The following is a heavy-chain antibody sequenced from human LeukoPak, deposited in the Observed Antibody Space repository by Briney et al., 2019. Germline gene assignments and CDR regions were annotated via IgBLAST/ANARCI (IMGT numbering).Heavy chain of an antibody. CDR1: GGSISSSSYY. Sequence: SETLSLTCTVSGGSISSSSYYWSWIRQPAGKGLEWIGRIYSSGSTDYNPSLKSRASMSVDTSKNQFSLKLTSVTAADTALYYCARGYKPASGKDGAFDIWGQGTMVTVSS. V-gene: IGHV4-61*02. J-gene: IGHJ3*02. CDR3: ARGYKPASGKDGAFDI. CDR2: IYSSGST. D-gene: IGHD6-13*01.